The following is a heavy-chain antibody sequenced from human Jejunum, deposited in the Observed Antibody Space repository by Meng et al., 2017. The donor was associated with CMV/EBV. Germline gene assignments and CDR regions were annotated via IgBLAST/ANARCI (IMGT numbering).Heavy chain of an antibody. J-gene: IGHJ4*02. Sequence: QVQLVDSGAEVKKPGASVNVSCKTSGYTFTPYGISWVRQAPGQGLEWVGWSSTSNGNTHYAQKVQDRVTMTTDTSTSTAYMELRSLTSDDTAVYYCVRDFWSDFYAYWGQGTLVTVSS. CDR2: SSTSNGNT. V-gene: IGHV1-18*01. D-gene: IGHD3-3*01. CDR3: VRDFWSDFYAY. CDR1: GYTFTPYG.